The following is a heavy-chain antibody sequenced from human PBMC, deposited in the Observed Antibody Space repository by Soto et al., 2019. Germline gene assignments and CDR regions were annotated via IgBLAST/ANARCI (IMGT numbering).Heavy chain of an antibody. J-gene: IGHJ4*02. D-gene: IGHD1-20*01. Sequence: KPSETLSLTCAVSGASISGSYYYWAWLRQSPGKGPEWIGSAFYTGFTSYNPSLESRVSVSVDTSKSRFSLKLTAVTAADTAVYYCATSQKGYNWNYFDHWGQGALVTVSS. CDR3: ATSQKGYNWNYFDH. V-gene: IGHV4-39*01. CDR1: GASISGSYYY. CDR2: AFYTGFT.